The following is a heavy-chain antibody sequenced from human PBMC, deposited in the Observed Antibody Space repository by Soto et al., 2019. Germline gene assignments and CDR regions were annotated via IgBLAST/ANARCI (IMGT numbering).Heavy chain of an antibody. CDR2: IIPILGIA. V-gene: IGHV1-69*04. J-gene: IGHJ4*02. CDR3: ARVPDY. CDR1: GDTFTNYD. Sequence: GASVKVSCKASGDTFTNYDINRVRQAPGQGLEWMGRIIPILGIANYAQKFQGRVTITADKSTSTAYMELSSLRSEDTAVYYCARVPDYWGQGILVTVSS. D-gene: IGHD2-2*01.